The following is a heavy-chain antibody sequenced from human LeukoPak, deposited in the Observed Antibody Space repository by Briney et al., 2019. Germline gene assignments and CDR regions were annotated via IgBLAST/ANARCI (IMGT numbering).Heavy chain of an antibody. D-gene: IGHD2-2*01. CDR3: ASAPYCSSTSCCGGGYFDY. CDR2: IYYSGST. J-gene: IGHJ4*02. Sequence: SETLSLTCTVSGGSISSYYWSWIRQPPGKGLEWIGYIYYSGSTNYNPSLKSRVTVSVDTSKNQFSLKLSTVTAADTAVYYCASAPYCSSTSCCGGGYFDYWGQGTLVTVSS. CDR1: GGSISSYY. V-gene: IGHV4-59*12.